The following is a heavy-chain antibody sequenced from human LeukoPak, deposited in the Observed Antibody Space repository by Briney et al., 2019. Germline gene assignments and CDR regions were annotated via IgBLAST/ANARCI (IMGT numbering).Heavy chain of an antibody. CDR2: IYTSGST. V-gene: IGHV4-61*05. J-gene: IGHJ5*02. D-gene: IGHD3-3*01. CDR1: DGSTTGTRYY. Sequence: SETLSLTCTVSDGSTTGTRYYWGWIRQPPGKGLEWIGYIYTSGSTNYNPSLKGRVTISVDTSKNQFSLKLSSVTAADTAVYYCARHGKGYYDFWSGYYQNWFDPWGQGTLVTVSS. CDR3: ARHGKGYYDFWSGYYQNWFDP.